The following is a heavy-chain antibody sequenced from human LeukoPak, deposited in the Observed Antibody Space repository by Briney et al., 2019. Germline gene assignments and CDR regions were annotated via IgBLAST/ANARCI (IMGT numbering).Heavy chain of an antibody. D-gene: IGHD2-2*01. Sequence: PSETLSLTCTVSGGSISSYYWSWIRQPPGKGLEWIGYIYYSGSTNYNPSLKSRVTISVDTSKNQFSLKLSSMTAADTAVYYCARTPFYCSSTSCSPYYFDYWGQGTLVTVSS. J-gene: IGHJ4*02. V-gene: IGHV4-59*01. CDR3: ARTPFYCSSTSCSPYYFDY. CDR1: GGSISSYY. CDR2: IYYSGST.